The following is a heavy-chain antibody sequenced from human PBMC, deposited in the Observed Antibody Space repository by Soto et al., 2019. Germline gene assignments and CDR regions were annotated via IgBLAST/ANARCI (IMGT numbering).Heavy chain of an antibody. CDR2: INQSGST. D-gene: IGHD3-22*01. Sequence: SSETLSLTCAVYGGSFRGYYWTWIRQSPGKGLEWIGEINQSGSTNYNPSLKSRVTISVDTSKNQFSLKVNSVTAADTAVYYCARARDRSGYADSWGQGTLVTVSS. J-gene: IGHJ4*02. V-gene: IGHV4-34*01. CDR3: ARARDRSGYADS. CDR1: GGSFRGYY.